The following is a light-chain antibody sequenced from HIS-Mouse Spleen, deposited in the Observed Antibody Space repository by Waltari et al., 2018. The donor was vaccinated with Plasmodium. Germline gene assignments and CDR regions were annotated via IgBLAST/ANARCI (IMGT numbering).Light chain of an antibody. V-gene: IGLV4-69*01. Sequence: QLVLTQSPSASASLGPSVKLPCPLSSGHSSYAIAWHPQQPEKGPRYLMKLNSDGSHSKGDGIPDRFSGSSSGAERYLTISSLQSEDEADYYCQTWGTGMGVFGGGTKLTVL. CDR3: QTWGTGMGV. CDR1: SGHSSYA. J-gene: IGLJ2*01. CDR2: LNSDGSH.